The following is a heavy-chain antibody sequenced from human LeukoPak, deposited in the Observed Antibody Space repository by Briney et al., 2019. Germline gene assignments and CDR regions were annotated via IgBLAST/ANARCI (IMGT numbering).Heavy chain of an antibody. CDR1: GGSLSSYY. D-gene: IGHD1-7*01. Sequence: PSETLSLTCTVSGGSLSSYYWCWVRQPPGKGLEWIGYIYYSGGANYNPSLTSRVTISVDTSKNQYSLKLSSVTAADTAVYYCARGGTTDYWGQGTLVTVSS. CDR2: IYYSGGA. J-gene: IGHJ4*02. CDR3: ARGGTTDY. V-gene: IGHV4-59*08.